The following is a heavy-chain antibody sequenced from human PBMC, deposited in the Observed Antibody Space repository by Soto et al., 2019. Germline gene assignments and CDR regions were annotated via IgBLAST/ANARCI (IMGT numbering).Heavy chain of an antibody. V-gene: IGHV5-10-1*01. D-gene: IGHD3-22*01. Sequence: GESLKISCKGSGYSFTSYWISWVRQMPGKGLEWMGRIDPSDSYTNYSPSFQGHVTISADKSISTAYLQWSSLKASDTAMYYWSRLPYYYDSSGYYYYYGMDVWGQGTTVTVSS. CDR3: SRLPYYYDSSGYYYYYGMDV. J-gene: IGHJ6*02. CDR1: GYSFTSYW. CDR2: IDPSDSYT.